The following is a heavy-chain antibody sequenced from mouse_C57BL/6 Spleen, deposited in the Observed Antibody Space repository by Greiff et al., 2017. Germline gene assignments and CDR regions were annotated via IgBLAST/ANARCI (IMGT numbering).Heavy chain of an antibody. J-gene: IGHJ3*01. CDR3: TRKDYGSSYAY. V-gene: IGHV1-15*01. CDR2: IDPDTGGT. CDR1: GYTFTDYE. D-gene: IGHD1-1*01. Sequence: VQLQQSGAELVRPGASVTLSCKASGYTFTDYEMHWVKQTPVHGLEWIGAIDPDTGGTAYNQKFKGKAILTADKSSSTAYMELRSLTSEDSAVYYCTRKDYGSSYAYWGQGTLVTVSA.